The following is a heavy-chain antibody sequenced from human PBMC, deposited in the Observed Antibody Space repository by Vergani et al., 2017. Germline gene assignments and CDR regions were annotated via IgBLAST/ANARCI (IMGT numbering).Heavy chain of an antibody. V-gene: IGHV3-30*18. Sequence: VQLVESGGGVVQPGRSLRLSCAASGFTFSSYGMHWVRQAPGKGLEWVAVISYDGSNKYYADSVKGRFTISRDNSKNTLYLQMNSLRAEDTAVYYCAKEAIGYCSSTSCSLNWLDPWGQGTLVTVSS. J-gene: IGHJ5*02. CDR1: GFTFSSYG. CDR3: AKEAIGYCSSTSCSLNWLDP. D-gene: IGHD2-2*01. CDR2: ISYDGSNK.